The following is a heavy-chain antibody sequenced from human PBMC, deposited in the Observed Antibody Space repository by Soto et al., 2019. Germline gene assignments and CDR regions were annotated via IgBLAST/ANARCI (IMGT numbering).Heavy chain of an antibody. Sequence: QVQLAQSGAEVKKPGASVKVSCKASGYTFTSYYVHWIRQAPGQGLEWMGIINASGGRTTYAPKFQGRVTMTRDTSTSTVYMELSSLTSEDTATYFCGRILPPATFDYWGQGNLVTVSS. V-gene: IGHV1-46*03. J-gene: IGHJ4*02. CDR1: GYTFTSYY. CDR3: GRILPPATFDY. CDR2: INASGGRT. D-gene: IGHD2-21*02.